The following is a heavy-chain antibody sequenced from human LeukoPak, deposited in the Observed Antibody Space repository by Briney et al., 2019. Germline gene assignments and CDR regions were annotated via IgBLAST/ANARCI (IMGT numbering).Heavy chain of an antibody. Sequence: PSETLSLTCTVSGGSISSSSYYWGWIRQPPGKGPEWIGSIYYSGSTYYNPSLKSRVTISVDTSKNQFSLKLSSVTAADTAVHYCARDSGYSSSSQFDPWGQGTLVTVSS. D-gene: IGHD6-6*01. CDR3: ARDSGYSSSSQFDP. CDR1: GGSISSSSYY. V-gene: IGHV4-39*07. CDR2: IYYSGST. J-gene: IGHJ5*02.